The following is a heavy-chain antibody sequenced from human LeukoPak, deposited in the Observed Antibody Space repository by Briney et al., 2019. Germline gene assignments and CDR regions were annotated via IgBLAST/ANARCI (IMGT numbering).Heavy chain of an antibody. Sequence: GGSLRLSCAASGFTFSDYYMSWIRQAPGKGLEWVSCISGSGKYIYYADSVKGRFTISRDNAKNSLYLQMNSLRAEDTAVYYCAREPFWSGYYSNLHFDYWGQGTLVTVSS. CDR3: AREPFWSGYYSNLHFDY. CDR2: ISGSGKYI. D-gene: IGHD3-3*01. J-gene: IGHJ4*02. CDR1: GFTFSDYY. V-gene: IGHV3-11*04.